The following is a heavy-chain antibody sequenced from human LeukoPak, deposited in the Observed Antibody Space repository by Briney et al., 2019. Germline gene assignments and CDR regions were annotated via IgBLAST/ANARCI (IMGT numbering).Heavy chain of an antibody. D-gene: IGHD3-9*01. J-gene: IGHJ4*02. V-gene: IGHV3-23*01. CDR3: AKGADYDILTGNYFDY. CDR2: ISGSGGST. CDR1: GFTFSSYG. Sequence: GGSLRLSCAAPGFTFSSYGMSWVRQAPGKGLEWVSAISGSGGSTYYADSVKGRFTISRDNSKNTLYLQMNSLRAEDTAVYYCAKGADYDILTGNYFDYWGQGTLVTVSS.